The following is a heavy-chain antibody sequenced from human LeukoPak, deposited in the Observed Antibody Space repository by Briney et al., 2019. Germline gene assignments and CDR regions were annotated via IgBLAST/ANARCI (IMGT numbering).Heavy chain of an antibody. CDR1: GGTFSSYA. J-gene: IGHJ6*03. CDR3: ARASAGSGSYTQHYYMDV. V-gene: IGHV1-69*13. Sequence: ASVKVSCKASGGTFSSYAISWVRQAPGQGLEWMGEITPFFDTPNYADKFQGRVTIAADESTSTAYMELSSLESEDTAVYYCARASAGSGSYTQHYYMDVWGKGTTVTVSS. CDR2: ITPFFDTP. D-gene: IGHD3-10*01.